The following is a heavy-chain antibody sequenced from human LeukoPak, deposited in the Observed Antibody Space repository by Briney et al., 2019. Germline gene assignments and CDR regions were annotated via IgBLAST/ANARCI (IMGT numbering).Heavy chain of an antibody. J-gene: IGHJ3*01. CDR3: ARPSLDYGGIDAFDF. V-gene: IGHV4-59*08. CDR2: IYYSGST. CDR1: GGSISSYY. D-gene: IGHD4-23*01. Sequence: SETLSLTCSVSGGSISSYYWSWIRQPPGKGLEWIGYIYYSGSTNYNPSLKSRVTISVDTSKNQFSLKLSSVTAADTAVYYCARPSLDYGGIDAFDFWGQGTLVTVSS.